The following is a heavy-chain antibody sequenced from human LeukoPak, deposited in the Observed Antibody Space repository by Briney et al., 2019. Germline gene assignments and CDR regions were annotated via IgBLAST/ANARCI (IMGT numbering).Heavy chain of an antibody. CDR2: IYYSGST. D-gene: IGHD4-17*01. V-gene: IGHV4-31*03. Sequence: SQTLSLTCTVSGGSISSSGYYWSWIRQHPGKGLEWIGYIYYSGSTYYNPSLKSRLTISVDTSKNQFSLKLTSVTAADTAVYYCARVGDYGDQYYYYYYGMDVWGQGTTVTVSS. J-gene: IGHJ6*02. CDR3: ARVGDYGDQYYYYYYGMDV. CDR1: GGSISSSGYY.